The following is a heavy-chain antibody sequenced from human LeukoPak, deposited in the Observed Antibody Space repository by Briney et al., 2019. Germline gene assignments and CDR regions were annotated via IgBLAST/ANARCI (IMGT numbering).Heavy chain of an antibody. CDR2: FYTSGTI. CDR3: ARDDDDSSGYYSDAFDI. CDR1: GGSISSYY. J-gene: IGHJ3*02. V-gene: IGHV4-4*07. Sequence: SETLSLTCSVSGGSISSYYWSWIRQSAGKGLEWIGRFYTSGTINYNPSLKSRVTLSIDTSTNEFSLRLTSVTAADTAVYYCARDDDDSSGYYSDAFDIWGQGTMVTVSS. D-gene: IGHD3-22*01.